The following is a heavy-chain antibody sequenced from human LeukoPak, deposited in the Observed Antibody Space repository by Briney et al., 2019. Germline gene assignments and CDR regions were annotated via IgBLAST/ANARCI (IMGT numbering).Heavy chain of an antibody. Sequence: GSLRLSCAASGFTFSNYAMSWVRQAPGKGLEWIGFVYYTGSTNYSPSLKSRVTISVDTSKNQFSLKLSSVTAADTAVYYCARDLVDWENAFDIWGQGTMVTVSS. J-gene: IGHJ3*02. CDR1: GFTFSNYA. D-gene: IGHD3/OR15-3a*01. CDR2: VYYTGST. V-gene: IGHV4-59*12. CDR3: ARDLVDWENAFDI.